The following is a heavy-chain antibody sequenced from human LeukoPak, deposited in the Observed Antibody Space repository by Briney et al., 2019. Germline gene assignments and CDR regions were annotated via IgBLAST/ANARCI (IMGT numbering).Heavy chain of an antibody. V-gene: IGHV4-38-2*01. Sequence: SESLSLTCAVSGYSISSGYYWGWIRPPPGKGLEWIGSIYHSGSTYYNPSLKSRVTISVDTSKNQFSLKLSSVTAADTAVYYCARQGGYDSSGYLDFWGQGTLVTVSS. CDR3: ARQGGYDSSGYLDF. CDR1: GYSISSGYY. J-gene: IGHJ4*02. D-gene: IGHD3-22*01. CDR2: IYHSGST.